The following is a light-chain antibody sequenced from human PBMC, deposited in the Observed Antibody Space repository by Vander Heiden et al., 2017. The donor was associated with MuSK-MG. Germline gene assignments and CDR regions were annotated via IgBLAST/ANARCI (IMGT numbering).Light chain of an antibody. CDR3: QQIYRYPLT. CDR1: QAIRGF. V-gene: IGKV1-13*02. J-gene: IGKJ4*01. CDR2: PAS. Sequence: AIQLCQSPSSLSASVGDKITITCRASQAIRGFLAWYQQKPGKSPELLIYPASALQRGVPSRFSGNGSGTDFTLTISSLQPEDFATYHCQQIYRYPLTFGGGTKV.